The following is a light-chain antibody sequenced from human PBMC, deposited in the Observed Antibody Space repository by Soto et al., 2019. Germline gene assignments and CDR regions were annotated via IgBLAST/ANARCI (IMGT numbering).Light chain of an antibody. Sequence: QSALTQPRSVSGAPGQSVTISCTGTSSDVGRYDYVSWYQQYPGEAPELIIYDVTERPSGVPDRFSGSKSGNTASLTISGLRAEDEAAYSCCSFAGSYSYVFGRGTKVTVL. CDR1: SSDVGRYDY. V-gene: IGLV2-11*01. J-gene: IGLJ1*01. CDR3: CSFAGSYSYV. CDR2: DVT.